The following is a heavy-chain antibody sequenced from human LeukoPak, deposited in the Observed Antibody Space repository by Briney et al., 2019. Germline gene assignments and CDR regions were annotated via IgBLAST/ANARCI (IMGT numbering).Heavy chain of an antibody. J-gene: IGHJ4*02. CDR2: IYSGGTT. Sequence: PGGSLRLSCAVSGFTVSTNYMNWVRQAPGKGLEWVSVIYSGGTTNYADSVKGRFTISRDNSKNTLYLLMNSLRAEDTAVYYCARDDGIGGPFDYWGQGTLVTVSS. CDR3: ARDDGIGGPFDY. D-gene: IGHD4-23*01. CDR1: GFTVSTNY. V-gene: IGHV3-53*01.